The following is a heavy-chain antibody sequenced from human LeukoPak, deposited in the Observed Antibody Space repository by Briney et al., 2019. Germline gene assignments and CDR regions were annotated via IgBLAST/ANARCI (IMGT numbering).Heavy chain of an antibody. D-gene: IGHD6-19*01. V-gene: IGHV3-7*01. CDR2: IKQDGSEK. CDR1: GFTFSSFW. CDR3: ARCPAVVGLYGLDV. J-gene: IGHJ6*02. Sequence: GGSLRLSCAASGFTFSSFWMSWVRQAPGKGREWVANIKQDGSEKNYVDSVKGRFTISRDNTKNSLYLQMNSLGAEDTAVYYCARCPAVVGLYGLDVWGQGTTVTVSS.